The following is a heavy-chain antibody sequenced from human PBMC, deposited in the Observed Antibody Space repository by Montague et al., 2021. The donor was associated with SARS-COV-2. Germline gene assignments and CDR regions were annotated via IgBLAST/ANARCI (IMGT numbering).Heavy chain of an antibody. CDR3: ARSYYDILTAYYTPFDY. CDR2: IDWDGDK. CDR1: GFSLSTSGMR. Sequence: PALVKPTQTLTLTCTFSGFSLSTSGMRASWIRQPPGKALEWLARIDWDGDKFYSTSLKTRLTISKDTSKNQVVLTMTNMDPVDTATYYCARSYYDILTAYYTPFDYGGQGTLVTVSS. V-gene: IGHV2-70*04. J-gene: IGHJ4*02. D-gene: IGHD3-9*01.